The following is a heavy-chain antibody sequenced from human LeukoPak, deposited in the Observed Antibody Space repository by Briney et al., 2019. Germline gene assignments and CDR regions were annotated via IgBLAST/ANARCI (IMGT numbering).Heavy chain of an antibody. V-gene: IGHV3-23*01. CDR2: ISNNGGYT. D-gene: IGHD2-15*01. CDR3: AKQLGYCSDGSCYFPY. Sequence: PGGSLRRSRAASGFTFSSSAMSWVRQAPGKGLEWVSAISNNGGYTYYADSVQGRFTISRDNSKSTLCLQMNSLRAEDTAVYYCAKQLGYCSDGSCYFPYWGQGTLVTVSS. J-gene: IGHJ4*02. CDR1: GFTFSSSA.